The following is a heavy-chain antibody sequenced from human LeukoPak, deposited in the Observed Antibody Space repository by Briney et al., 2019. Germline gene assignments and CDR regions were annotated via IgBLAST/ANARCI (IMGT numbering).Heavy chain of an antibody. CDR2: INPNSGGT. CDR1: GYTFTGYY. D-gene: IGHD2-2*01. V-gene: IGHV1-2*02. J-gene: IGHJ4*02. Sequence: ASVKVSCKASGYTFTGYYMHWVRQAPGQGLEWMGWINPNSGGTNYAQKFQGRVTMTRDTSISTAYMELSRLRSDDTAVYYCARDNGRAVVVVPAAIDYWGQGILVTVSS. CDR3: ARDNGRAVVVVPAAIDY.